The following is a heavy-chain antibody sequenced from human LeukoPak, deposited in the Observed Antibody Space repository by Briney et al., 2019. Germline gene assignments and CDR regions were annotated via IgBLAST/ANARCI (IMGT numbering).Heavy chain of an antibody. D-gene: IGHD6-6*01. CDR1: GYTFTGYY. CDR3: AEEDVHSSSTNC. V-gene: IGHV1-2*02. J-gene: IGHJ4*02. Sequence: ASVKVSCKASGYTFTGYYMHWVRQAPGQGLEWMGWINPNSGGTNYAQKFQGRVTMTRDTSISTAYMELSRLRSDDTAVYYCAEEDVHSSSTNCWGQGTLVTVSS. CDR2: INPNSGGT.